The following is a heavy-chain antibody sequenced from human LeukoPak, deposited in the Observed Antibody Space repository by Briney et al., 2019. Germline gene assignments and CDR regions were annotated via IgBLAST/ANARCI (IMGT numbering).Heavy chain of an antibody. CDR1: GFTFSSYW. CDR3: ARGVRYSSAWAFDY. V-gene: IGHV3-74*01. Sequence: GGSLRLSCAASGFTFSSYWMHWVRQAPGKGLVWVSRINSDGSSTSYADSVKGRFTISRDNAKNTLYLQMNSLRTEDTAVYYCARGVRYSSAWAFDYWGQGTLVTVSS. J-gene: IGHJ4*02. D-gene: IGHD6-19*01. CDR2: INSDGSST.